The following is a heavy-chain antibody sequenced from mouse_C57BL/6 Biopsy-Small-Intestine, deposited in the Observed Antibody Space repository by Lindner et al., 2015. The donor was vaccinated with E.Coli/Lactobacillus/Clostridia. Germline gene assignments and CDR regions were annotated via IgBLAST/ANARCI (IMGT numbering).Heavy chain of an antibody. Sequence: QLQESGPELVNPGASVKMSCKASGYTFISYVIHWVKQKPGQGLEWIGFINPYTDVTKYNENFKGKATLTSDKSSSTAYMELSSLTSEDSAVYFCARRDWDFAWFAYWGQGTLVTVSA. CDR3: ARRDWDFAWFAY. V-gene: IGHV1-14*01. CDR2: INPYTDVT. CDR1: GYTFISYV. J-gene: IGHJ3*01. D-gene: IGHD4-1*01.